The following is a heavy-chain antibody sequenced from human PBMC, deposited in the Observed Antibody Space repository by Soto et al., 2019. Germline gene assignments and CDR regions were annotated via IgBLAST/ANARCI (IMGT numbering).Heavy chain of an antibody. CDR2: IYYSGST. Sequence: QVQLQESGPGLVKPSQTLSLTCTVSGGSISSGGYYWSWIRQHPGKGLEWIGYIYYSGSTYYNPSLKTRVTISVDTSKNQFSLKLSSVTAADTAVYYCARVNSSGWYTRWCWFDPWGQGTLVTVSS. CDR3: ARVNSSGWYTRWCWFDP. J-gene: IGHJ5*02. V-gene: IGHV4-31*03. D-gene: IGHD6-19*01. CDR1: GGSISSGGYY.